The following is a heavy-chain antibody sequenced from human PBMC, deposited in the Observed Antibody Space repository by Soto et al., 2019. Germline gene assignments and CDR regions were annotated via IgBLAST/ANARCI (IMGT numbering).Heavy chain of an antibody. CDR1: GFTFSNYW. CDR2: INTDGRST. Sequence: EVQLVESGGGLVQPGRSLRLSCAASGFTFSNYWMHWVRQGPGKGLVWVSRINTDGRSTSYANSVKGRFTISRDNAKNTLYLQMNSLRAEDTAVYYCARDGGSYGLDVWGQGTTVTVSS. V-gene: IGHV3-74*01. CDR3: ARDGGSYGLDV. J-gene: IGHJ6*02.